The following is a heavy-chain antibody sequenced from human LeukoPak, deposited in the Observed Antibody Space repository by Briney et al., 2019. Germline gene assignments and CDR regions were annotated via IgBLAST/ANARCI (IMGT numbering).Heavy chain of an antibody. CDR1: GYTFTAYE. J-gene: IGHJ5*02. D-gene: IGHD6-13*01. V-gene: IGHV1-8*03. Sequence: ASVKVSCKASGYTFTAYEINWVRQATGQGLEWMGWINPNNGNTGYAQKFQGRLTITRDTSISTVYMEVSSLRSEDTAVYYCARRGSSWYAWFDPWGQGTLVTVSS. CDR3: ARRGSSWYAWFDP. CDR2: INPNNGNT.